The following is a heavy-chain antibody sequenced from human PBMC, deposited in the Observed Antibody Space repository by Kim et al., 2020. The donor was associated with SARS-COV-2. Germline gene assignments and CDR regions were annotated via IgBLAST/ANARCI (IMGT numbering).Heavy chain of an antibody. CDR1: GGSISSYY. J-gene: IGHJ4*02. CDR3: ARVSSYSYGYRYYFDY. Sequence: SETLSLTCTVSGGSISSYYWSWIRQPPGKGLEWIGYIYYSGSTNYNPSLKSRVTISVDTSKNQFSLKLSSVTAADTAVYYCARVSSYSYGYRYYFDYWGQGTLVTVSS. CDR2: IYYSGST. V-gene: IGHV4-59*01. D-gene: IGHD5-18*01.